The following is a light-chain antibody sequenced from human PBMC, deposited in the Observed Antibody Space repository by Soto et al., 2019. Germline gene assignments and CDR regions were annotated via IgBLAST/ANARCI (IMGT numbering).Light chain of an antibody. CDR2: VNS. V-gene: IGLV1-40*01. CDR3: QSYDSSLSGWV. Sequence: QSVLTQPPSVSGAPGQRVTISCTGYNSNIGAGYDVHWYQQLPGTAPKLLIYVNSNRPSGVPARFSSSNSGTSASLAITGRQAEDEADYYCQSYDSSLSGWVFGGGTKLTVL. J-gene: IGLJ3*02. CDR1: NSNIGAGYD.